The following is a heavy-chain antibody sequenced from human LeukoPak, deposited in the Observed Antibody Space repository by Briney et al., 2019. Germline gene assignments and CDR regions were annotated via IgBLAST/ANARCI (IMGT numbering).Heavy chain of an antibody. D-gene: IGHD6-19*01. J-gene: IGHJ4*01. CDR3: AKGIYSSGWSYFDY. CDR2: LSGSGITT. CDR1: GFTFSNSA. Sequence: PGGSLRLSCAASGFTFSNSAMSWVRQAPGKGLEWVSTLSGSGITTYYADSVKGRFTISRDNTKNKLYLQMNSLRAEDTAVYYCAKGIYSSGWSYFDYWGHGTLVTVSS. V-gene: IGHV3-23*01.